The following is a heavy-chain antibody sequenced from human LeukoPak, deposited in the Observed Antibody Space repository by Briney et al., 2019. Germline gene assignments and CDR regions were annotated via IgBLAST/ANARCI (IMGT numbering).Heavy chain of an antibody. D-gene: IGHD2-21*02. CDR3: AKDSYYCGGDCSKRHFDY. V-gene: IGHV3-48*04. J-gene: IGHJ4*02. CDR2: ISSSGSTI. CDR1: GFTFSSYG. Sequence: GGSLRLSCAASGFTFSSYGMHWVRQAPGKGLEWVSYISSSGSTIYYADSVKGRFTISRDNARNSLYLQMNSLRVEDTAVYYCAKDSYYCGGDCSKRHFDYWGQGTLVTVSS.